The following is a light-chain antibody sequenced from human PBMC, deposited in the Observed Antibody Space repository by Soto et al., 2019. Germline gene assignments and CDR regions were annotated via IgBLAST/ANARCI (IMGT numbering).Light chain of an antibody. CDR3: QHYNDYSYT. CDR2: RAS. Sequence: DIQMTQSPSTLSASVGDRVTITCRASQTINTYLAWYQQKPGKAPNLLIYRASILESGVPSRFSGSGSGTAFTLTINSLQPDDFATYYCQHYNDYSYTFGQGTKLEIK. J-gene: IGKJ2*01. CDR1: QTINTY. V-gene: IGKV1-5*03.